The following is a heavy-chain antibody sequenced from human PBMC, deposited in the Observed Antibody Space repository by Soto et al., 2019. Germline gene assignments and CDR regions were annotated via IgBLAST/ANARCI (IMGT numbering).Heavy chain of an antibody. Sequence: EVQLLESGGGLVQPGGSLRLSCAASGFTFSSYAMSWVRQAPGKGLEWVSAISGSGGSTYYADSVKGRFTISRDNSKNTLYLQMNSLRAEDTAVYYCARFRSVVPAAIYSGVRRGMDVWGQGTTVTVSS. CDR3: ARFRSVVPAAIYSGVRRGMDV. V-gene: IGHV3-23*01. D-gene: IGHD2-2*02. J-gene: IGHJ6*02. CDR2: ISGSGGST. CDR1: GFTFSSYA.